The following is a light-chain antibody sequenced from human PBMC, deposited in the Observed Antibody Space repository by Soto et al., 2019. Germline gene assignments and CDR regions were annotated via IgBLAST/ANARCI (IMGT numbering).Light chain of an antibody. CDR1: QGVTRW. CDR3: QQYNVYSWT. Sequence: DIQLTQSPSSVSASIVDRVTITCLASQGVTRWLAWYQQKPGRAPKLLIYTASSLQTGVPSRFGGSGSGTEFTLTISSLQPDDFATYYCQQYNVYSWTFGQGTKVDI. V-gene: IGKV1D-16*01. CDR2: TAS. J-gene: IGKJ1*01.